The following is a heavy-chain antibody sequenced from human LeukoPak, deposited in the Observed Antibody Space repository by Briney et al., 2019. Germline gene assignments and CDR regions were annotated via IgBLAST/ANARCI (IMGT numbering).Heavy chain of an antibody. CDR1: GGSFSGYY. Sequence: SETLSLTCAVYGGSFSGYYWSWIRQPPGKGLEWIGEINHSGSTNYNPSLKRRVTISVDTSKNQFSLKLSSVTAADTAVYYCARVVVPAASIYYHYMDVWGKGTTVTVSS. D-gene: IGHD2-2*01. J-gene: IGHJ6*03. V-gene: IGHV4-34*01. CDR3: ARVVVPAASIYYHYMDV. CDR2: INHSGST.